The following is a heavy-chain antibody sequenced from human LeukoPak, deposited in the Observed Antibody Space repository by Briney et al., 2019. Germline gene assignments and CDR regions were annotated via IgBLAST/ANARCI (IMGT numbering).Heavy chain of an antibody. J-gene: IGHJ3*02. Sequence: ASVTVSCKASGYTFNNYYMYWVRQAPGQGLEWMGWINPNSGGTNYAQKFQGWVTMTRDTSIGTAYMELSRLRSDDTAVYYCARGGITGTTRGPTRLNDAFDIWGQGTMVTVSS. CDR3: ARGGITGTTRGPTRLNDAFDI. D-gene: IGHD1-20*01. CDR2: INPNSGGT. CDR1: GYTFNNYY. V-gene: IGHV1-2*04.